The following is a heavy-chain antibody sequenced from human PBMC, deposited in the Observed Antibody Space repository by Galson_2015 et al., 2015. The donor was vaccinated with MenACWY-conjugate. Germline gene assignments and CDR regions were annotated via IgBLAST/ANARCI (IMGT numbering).Heavy chain of an antibody. CDR3: AKGFCTSTSCALEKYYYYYYGMDA. V-gene: IGHV3-43*01. D-gene: IGHD2-2*01. Sequence: SLRLSCAASGFIFDEFSMHWVRQAPGKGPEWVALTSWDGASTRYADSVKGRFTISRDNSKNSIYLQMNSLRTEDTALYYCAKGFCTSTSCALEKYYYYYYGMDAWGQGTTVTVSS. J-gene: IGHJ6*02. CDR2: TSWDGAST. CDR1: GFIFDEFS.